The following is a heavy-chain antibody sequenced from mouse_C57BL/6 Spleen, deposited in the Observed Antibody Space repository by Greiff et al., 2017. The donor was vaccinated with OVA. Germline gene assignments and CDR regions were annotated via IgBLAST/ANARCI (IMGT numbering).Heavy chain of an antibody. Sequence: EVKLVESGPGLVKPSQSLSLTCSVTGYSITSGYYWNWIRQFPGNKLEWMGYISYDGSNNYNPSLKNRISITRDTSKNQFFLKLNSVTTEDTATYYCAREGGTAQAAWFAYWGQGTLVTVSA. CDR2: ISYDGSN. CDR1: GYSITSGYY. CDR3: AREGGTAQAAWFAY. D-gene: IGHD3-2*02. J-gene: IGHJ3*01. V-gene: IGHV3-6*01.